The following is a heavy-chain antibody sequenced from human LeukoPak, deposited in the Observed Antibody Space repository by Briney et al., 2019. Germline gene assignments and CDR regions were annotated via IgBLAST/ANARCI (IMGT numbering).Heavy chain of an antibody. CDR1: GFTFRNYA. CDR2: ISGSSSTI. V-gene: IGHV3-48*04. CDR3: ARGSPYYYYYGMDV. Sequence: GGSLRLSCVVSGFTFRNYAMNWVRQAPGKGLEWVSYISGSSSTIYYADSVKGRFTISRDNAKNSLYLQMNSLRAEDTAVYYCARGSPYYYYYGMDVWGQGTTVTVSS. J-gene: IGHJ6*02.